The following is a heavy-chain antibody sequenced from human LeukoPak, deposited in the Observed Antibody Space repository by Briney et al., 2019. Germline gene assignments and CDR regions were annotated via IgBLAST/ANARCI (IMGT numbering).Heavy chain of an antibody. J-gene: IGHJ4*02. CDR2: ISGGGGST. CDR1: GFTFSSYA. Sequence: PGGSLRLSCAASGFTFSSYAMSWVRQAPGKGLEWVSAISGGGGSTYYADSVKGRFTISRDNSKNTLYLQMNSLRAEDTAVYYCAKDPETYSSSLLGYWGQGTLVTVSS. CDR3: AKDPETYSSSLLGY. V-gene: IGHV3-23*01. D-gene: IGHD6-6*01.